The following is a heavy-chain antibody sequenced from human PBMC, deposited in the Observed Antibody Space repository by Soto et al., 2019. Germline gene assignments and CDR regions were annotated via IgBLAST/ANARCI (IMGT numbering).Heavy chain of an antibody. V-gene: IGHV4-34*01. Sequence: SETLSLTCAVYGGSFSGYYWSWIRQPPGKGLEWIGEINHSGSTNYNPSLKSRVTISVDTSKNQFSLKLSSVTAADTAGYYCARVTAAAGTKANFDYWGQVTLVTVSS. CDR1: GGSFSGYY. CDR3: ARVTAAAGTKANFDY. CDR2: INHSGST. J-gene: IGHJ4*02. D-gene: IGHD6-13*01.